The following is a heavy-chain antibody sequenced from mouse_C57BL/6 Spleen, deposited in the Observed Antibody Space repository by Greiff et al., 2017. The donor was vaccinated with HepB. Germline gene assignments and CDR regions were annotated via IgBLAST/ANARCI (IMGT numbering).Heavy chain of an antibody. J-gene: IGHJ2*01. D-gene: IGHD1-1*01. CDR1: GYAFTNYL. CDR2: INPGSGGT. V-gene: IGHV1-54*01. Sequence: QVQLQQSGAELVRPGTSVKVSCKASGYAFTNYLIEWVKQRPGQGLEWIGVINPGSGGTNYNEKFKGKATLTADKSSSTAYVQLSSLTSEDSAVYFCARHGSSFDYWGQGTTLTVSS. CDR3: ARHGSSFDY.